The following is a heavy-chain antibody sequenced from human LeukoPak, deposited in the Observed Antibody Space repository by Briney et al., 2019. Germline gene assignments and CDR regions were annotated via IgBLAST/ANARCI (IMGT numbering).Heavy chain of an antibody. Sequence: GGSLRLSCAASGFTFSSYEMNWVRQAPGKGLEWVSYISSSGSTIYYADSVKGRFTISRDNAKNSLYLQMNSLRAEDTAVYYCARETYYYCSGSYNDYWGQGTLVTVSS. CDR3: ARETYYYCSGSYNDY. V-gene: IGHV3-48*03. CDR1: GFTFSSYE. J-gene: IGHJ4*02. CDR2: ISSSGSTI. D-gene: IGHD3-10*01.